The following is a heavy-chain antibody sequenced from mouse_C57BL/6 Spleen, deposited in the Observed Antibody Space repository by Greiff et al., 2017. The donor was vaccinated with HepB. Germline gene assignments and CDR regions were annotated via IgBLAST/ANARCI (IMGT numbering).Heavy chain of an antibody. V-gene: IGHV1-80*01. CDR1: GYAFSSYW. Sequence: QVQLKESGAELVKPGASVKISCKASGYAFSSYWMNWVKQRPGKGLEWIGQIYPGDGDTNYNGKFKGKATLTADKSSSTAYMQLSSLTSADSAVYCCARSRDSTSFAYWGQGTLVTVSA. CDR3: ARSRDSTSFAY. J-gene: IGHJ3*01. CDR2: IYPGDGDT. D-gene: IGHD2-5*01.